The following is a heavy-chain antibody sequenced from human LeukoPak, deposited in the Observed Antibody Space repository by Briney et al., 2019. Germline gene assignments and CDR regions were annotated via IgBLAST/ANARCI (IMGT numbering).Heavy chain of an antibody. CDR1: GFTFSHFS. Sequence: GGSLRLSCAASGFTFSHFSMNWVRQAPGKGPEWISYITSGSTVIHYADSVNGGFTISRDNAKNILFLQMNNLRPDDTAVYYCATPGVRHLRQFDWILDCWGQGTLVSVSS. CDR2: ITSGSTVI. J-gene: IGHJ4*02. V-gene: IGHV3-48*04. D-gene: IGHD3-9*01. CDR3: ATPGVRHLRQFDWILDC.